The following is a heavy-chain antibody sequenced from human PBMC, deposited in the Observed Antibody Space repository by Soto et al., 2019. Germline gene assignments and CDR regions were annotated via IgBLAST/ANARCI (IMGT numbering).Heavy chain of an antibody. Sequence: QVQLVQSGAEVKKPGSSVKVSCKASGGTFSSYAISWVRQAPGQGLEWMGGIIPIFGTANYAQKFQGRVTITADESTSTAYMELSSLRSDDTAVYSCAKNSRGDWNSHYTWFDPWGQGTLVTVSS. J-gene: IGHJ5*02. CDR1: GGTFSSYA. D-gene: IGHD1-7*01. V-gene: IGHV1-69*12. CDR2: IIPIFGTA. CDR3: AKNSRGDWNSHYTWFDP.